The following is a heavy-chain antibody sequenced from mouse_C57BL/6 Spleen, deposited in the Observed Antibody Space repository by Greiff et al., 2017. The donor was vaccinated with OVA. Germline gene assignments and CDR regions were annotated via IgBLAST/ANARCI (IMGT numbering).Heavy chain of an antibody. CDR1: GYSITSGYY. D-gene: IGHD1-1*01. V-gene: IGHV3-6*01. Sequence: EVQVVESGPGLVKPSQSLSLTCSVTGYSITSGYYWNWIRQFPGNKLEWMGYISYDGSNNYNPSLKNRISITRDTSKNQFFLKLNSVTTEDTATYYCARGGITTVVRYFGYWGQGTTLAVSS. CDR2: ISYDGSN. CDR3: ARGGITTVVRYFGY. J-gene: IGHJ2*01.